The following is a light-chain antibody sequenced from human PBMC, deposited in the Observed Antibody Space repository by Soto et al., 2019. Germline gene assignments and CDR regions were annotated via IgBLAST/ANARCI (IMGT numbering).Light chain of an antibody. CDR2: DAS. CDR3: QQYGDSPRGT. Sequence: EVVLTQSPASLSLSPGERATLSCGASQSVSSNYSAWYQQKPGLAPSLLTYDASTRATGVPDRFRGSGSGTDFTLTINRLEPEDSAVYYCQQYGDSPRGTFGGGTKVEIK. V-gene: IGKV3D-20*01. J-gene: IGKJ4*01. CDR1: QSVSSNY.